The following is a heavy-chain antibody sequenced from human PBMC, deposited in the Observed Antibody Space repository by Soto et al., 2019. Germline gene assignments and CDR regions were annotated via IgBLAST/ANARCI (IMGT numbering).Heavy chain of an antibody. CDR3: ILGSGGTDAFDI. V-gene: IGHV3-73*02. Sequence: EVQLVEFGGGLVQPGGSLKLSCAASGFTFSGSAIHWVRQASGKGLEWVGRIRSKANNYATAYAASVKGRFTISRDDSKNTAYLQMNSLKTEDTAVYYCILGSGGTDAFDIWGQGTMVIVSS. CDR2: IRSKANNYAT. CDR1: GFTFSGSA. J-gene: IGHJ3*02. D-gene: IGHD3-10*01.